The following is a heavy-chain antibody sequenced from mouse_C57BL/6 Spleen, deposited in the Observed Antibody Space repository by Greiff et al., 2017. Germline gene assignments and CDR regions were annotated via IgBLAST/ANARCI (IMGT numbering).Heavy chain of an antibody. CDR2: IYPGSGST. J-gene: IGHJ4*01. D-gene: IGHD2-2*01. CDR3: ASHYGYDEGYAMDY. V-gene: IGHV1-55*01. Sequence: VQLQQPGAELVKPGASVKMSCKASGYTFTSYWITWVKQRPGQGLEWIGDIYPGSGSTNYNEKFKSKATLTVDTSSSTAYMQLSSLTSEDSAVYYCASHYGYDEGYAMDYWGQGTSVTVSS. CDR1: GYTFTSYW.